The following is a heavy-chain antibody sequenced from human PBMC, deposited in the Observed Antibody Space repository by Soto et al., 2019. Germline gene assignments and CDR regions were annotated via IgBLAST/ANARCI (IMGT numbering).Heavy chain of an antibody. CDR2: ISYSGST. V-gene: IGHV4-30-4*01. CDR3: ARTSLTIFGPSNDYYGMGV. Sequence: SETLSLTCTVSGGSISSGEYYWTWIRQPPGKGLEWIGYISYSGSTHYSPSLKSRVSITVDTSKNQFSLKLTSVSAEDTAVYYCARTSLTIFGPSNDYYGMGVWGRGTTVTVSS. D-gene: IGHD3-3*01. CDR1: GGSISSGEYY. J-gene: IGHJ6*02.